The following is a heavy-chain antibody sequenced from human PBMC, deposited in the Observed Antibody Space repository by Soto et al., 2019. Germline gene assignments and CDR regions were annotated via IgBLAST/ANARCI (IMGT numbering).Heavy chain of an antibody. D-gene: IGHD2-15*01. J-gene: IGHJ5*02. Sequence: LCGGSVSSGDYYWSWIRQPPGKGLEWIGYISHSGSTYSNPSLKGRLAMSIDTSKNQFSLQLRSVTAADTAVYFCARDRVAVAVGDAWGPGTLVTVSS. CDR1: GGSVSSGDYY. CDR2: ISHSGST. V-gene: IGHV4-30-4*01. CDR3: ARDRVAVAVGDA.